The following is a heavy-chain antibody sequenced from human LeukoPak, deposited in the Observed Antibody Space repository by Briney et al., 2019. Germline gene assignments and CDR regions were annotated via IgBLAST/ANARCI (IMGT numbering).Heavy chain of an antibody. Sequence: GASVKVSCKASGYTSTSYYMHWVRQAPGQGLEWMGIINPSGGSTSYAQKFQGRVTMTRDMSTSTAYMELSSLRSEDTAVYYCARDRVEMATIRYYYYYMDVWGKGTTVTISS. CDR2: INPSGGST. CDR3: ARDRVEMATIRYYYYYMDV. D-gene: IGHD5-24*01. J-gene: IGHJ6*03. CDR1: GYTSTSYY. V-gene: IGHV1-46*01.